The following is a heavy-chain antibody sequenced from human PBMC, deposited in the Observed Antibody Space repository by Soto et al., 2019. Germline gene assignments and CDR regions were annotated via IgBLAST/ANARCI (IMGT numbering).Heavy chain of an antibody. CDR3: ARDFLAAAGFFYGMDV. J-gene: IGHJ6*02. D-gene: IGHD6-13*01. CDR1: GGTFSSYA. CDR2: IIPIFGTA. V-gene: IGHV1-69*13. Sequence: SVKVSWRGSGGTFSSYAISWVRQAPGQGLEWMGGIIPIFGTANYAQKFQGRVTITADESTSTAYMELSSLRSEDTAVYYCARDFLAAAGFFYGMDVWGQGTTVTVSS.